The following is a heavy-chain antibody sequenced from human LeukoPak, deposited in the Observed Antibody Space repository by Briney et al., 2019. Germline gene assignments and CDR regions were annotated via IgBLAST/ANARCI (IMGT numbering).Heavy chain of an antibody. CDR2: ISSSSSTI. V-gene: IGHV3-48*01. D-gene: IGHD2-2*02. CDR3: AKGAIPAYYYYGMDV. Sequence: PGRSLRLSCAASGFTFSSYSMNWVRQAPGKGLEWVSYISSSSSTIYYADSVKGRFTISRDNAKNSLYLQMNSLRAEDTAVYYCAKGAIPAYYYYGMDVWGQGTTVTVSS. CDR1: GFTFSSYS. J-gene: IGHJ6*02.